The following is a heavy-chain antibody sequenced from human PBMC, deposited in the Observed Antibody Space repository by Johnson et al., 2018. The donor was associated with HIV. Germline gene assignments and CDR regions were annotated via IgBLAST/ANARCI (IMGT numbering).Heavy chain of an antibody. Sequence: QVQLVESGGGVVQPGRSLRLSCAASGFSFSNYAMHWVRQAPGKGLEWVAVISYDGSNKYYPNSLKGRFTISRDNSKNTLDLQMNSLRAEDTAVYYCAKDTRSSSGLGAFDIWGQGTMVTVSS. CDR1: GFSFSNYA. D-gene: IGHD6-6*01. J-gene: IGHJ3*02. CDR2: ISYDGSNK. V-gene: IGHV3-30-3*01. CDR3: AKDTRSSSGLGAFDI.